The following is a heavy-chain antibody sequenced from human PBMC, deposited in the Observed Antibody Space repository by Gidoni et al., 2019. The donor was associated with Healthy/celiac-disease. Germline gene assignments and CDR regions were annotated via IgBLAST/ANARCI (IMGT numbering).Heavy chain of an antibody. CDR2: ISYDGSNK. CDR3: ARGYYYDSSGYADVSFDY. Sequence: QVQLVESGGGVVRPGRSLRLSCAASGFTFSSYALHGVRQAPGKGLEWVAVISYDGSNKYYADSVKGRFTISRDNSKNTLYLQMNSLRAEDTAVYYCARGYYYDSSGYADVSFDYWGQGTLVTVSS. V-gene: IGHV3-30-3*01. J-gene: IGHJ4*02. CDR1: GFTFSSYA. D-gene: IGHD3-22*01.